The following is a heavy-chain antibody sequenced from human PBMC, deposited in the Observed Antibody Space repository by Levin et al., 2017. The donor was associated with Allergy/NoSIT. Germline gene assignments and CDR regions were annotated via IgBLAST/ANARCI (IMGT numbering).Heavy chain of an antibody. CDR1: GFSLSTSGVG. D-gene: IGHD6-19*01. CDR3: AHKQHSSGWADDAFDI. CDR2: IYWDDDK. J-gene: IGHJ3*02. V-gene: IGHV2-5*02. Sequence: SGPTLVKPTQTLTLTCTFSGFSLSTSGVGVGWIRQPPGKALEWLALIYWDDDKRYSPSLKSRRTITKDTSKNQVVLTMTNMDPVDTATYYCAHKQHSSGWADDAFDIWGQGTMVTVSS.